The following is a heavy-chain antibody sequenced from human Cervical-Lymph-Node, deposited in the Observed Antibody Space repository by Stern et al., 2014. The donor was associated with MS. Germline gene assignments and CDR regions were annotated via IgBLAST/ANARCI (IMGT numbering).Heavy chain of an antibody. CDR2: NIGHNVFT. CDR3: ARDRANYGVFDY. D-gene: IGHD4-17*01. CDR1: GYTFTDYG. V-gene: IGHV1-18*01. Sequence: QVQLVKSGGGVKKPGASVKVSCKTSGYTFTDYGVTWVRLAPGQGIEWMGRNIGHNVFTNDARMFQDRVTITTYTYTNTAYLELRSLRADDTAIYYCARDRANYGVFDYWGQGSRVTVSA. J-gene: IGHJ4*02.